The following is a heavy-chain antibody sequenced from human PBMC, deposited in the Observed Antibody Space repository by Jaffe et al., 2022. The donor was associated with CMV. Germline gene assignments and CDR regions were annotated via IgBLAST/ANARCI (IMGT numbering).Heavy chain of an antibody. Sequence: EVQLVESGGGLVQPGRSLRLSCAASGFTFDDYAMHWVRQAPGKGLEWVSGISWNSGSIGYADSVKGRFTISRDNAKNSLYLQMNSLRAEDTALYYCAKDDPSSWYFDYWGQGTLVTVSS. J-gene: IGHJ4*02. CDR3: AKDDPSSWYFDY. CDR1: GFTFDDYA. CDR2: ISWNSGSI. V-gene: IGHV3-9*01. D-gene: IGHD6-13*01.